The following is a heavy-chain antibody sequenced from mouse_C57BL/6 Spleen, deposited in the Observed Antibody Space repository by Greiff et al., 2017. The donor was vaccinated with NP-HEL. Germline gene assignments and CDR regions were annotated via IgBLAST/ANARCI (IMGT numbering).Heavy chain of an antibody. CDR2: IDPSDSYT. J-gene: IGHJ2*01. D-gene: IGHD2-10*01. V-gene: IGHV1-69*01. CDR3: ARAYCKDYFDY. CDR1: GYTFTSYW. Sequence: QVQLQQPGAELVMPGASVKLSCKASGYTFTSYWMHWVKQRPGQGLEWIGEIDPSDSYTNYNPKFKGKSTLTVDQSSSTAYMQLSSLTSVDSSVYYVARAYCKDYFDYWGQGTTLTVSS.